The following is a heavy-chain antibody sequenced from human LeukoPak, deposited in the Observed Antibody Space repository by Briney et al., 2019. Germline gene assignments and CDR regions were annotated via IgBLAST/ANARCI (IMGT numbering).Heavy chain of an antibody. CDR2: IRYDGSNK. J-gene: IGHJ6*02. V-gene: IGHV3-30*02. CDR1: GFTFISYA. D-gene: IGHD3-10*01. CDR3: ATPGAMNYYYYGMDV. Sequence: GGSLRLSCAASGFTFISYAMSWVRQAPGKGLEWVAFIRYDGSNKYYADSVKGRFTISRDNSKNTLYLQMNSLRAEDTAVYYCATPGAMNYYYYGMDVWGQGTTVTVSS.